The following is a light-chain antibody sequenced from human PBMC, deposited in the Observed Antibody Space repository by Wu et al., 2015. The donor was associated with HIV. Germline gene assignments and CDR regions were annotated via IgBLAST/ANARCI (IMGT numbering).Light chain of an antibody. CDR3: QQYKNWPPSWT. J-gene: IGKJ1*01. V-gene: IGKV3-15*01. Sequence: EIVMTQSPATLSVSPGERATLSCRASQSVSNNLAWYQHKPGQAPRLLIYGASTRATGIPARFSGSGSGTEFTLTISSLQSEDFALYYCQQYKNWPPSWTFGQGTKVGIK. CDR2: GAS. CDR1: QSVSNN.